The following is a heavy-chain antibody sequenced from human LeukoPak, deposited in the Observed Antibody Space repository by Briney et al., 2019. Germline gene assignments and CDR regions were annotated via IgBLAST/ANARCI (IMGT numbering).Heavy chain of an antibody. V-gene: IGHV3-30*04. CDR2: ISYDGSNK. CDR1: GFTFSSYA. J-gene: IGHJ4*02. D-gene: IGHD6-19*01. Sequence: GGSLRLSCAASGFTFSSYAMHWVRQAPGKGLEWVAVISYDGSNKYYADSVKGRFTISRDNSKNTLYLQMNSLRAEDTAVYYWAGVGVAVAGTYWGQGTLVTVSS. CDR3: AGVGVAVAGTY.